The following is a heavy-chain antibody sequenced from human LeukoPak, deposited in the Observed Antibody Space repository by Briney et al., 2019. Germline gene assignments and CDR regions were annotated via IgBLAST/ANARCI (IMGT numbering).Heavy chain of an antibody. Sequence: GASVKVSCKASGHAFTGYFMHWVRQAPGLGLEWMGWVNPNSGGTNYAPRFQGRVTMTRDTSISTAYMELSRLRSDDTAVYYCATACSSTSCYRDWFDPWGQGTLVTVSS. CDR2: VNPNSGGT. J-gene: IGHJ5*02. CDR1: GHAFTGYF. V-gene: IGHV1-2*02. CDR3: ATACSSTSCYRDWFDP. D-gene: IGHD2-2*01.